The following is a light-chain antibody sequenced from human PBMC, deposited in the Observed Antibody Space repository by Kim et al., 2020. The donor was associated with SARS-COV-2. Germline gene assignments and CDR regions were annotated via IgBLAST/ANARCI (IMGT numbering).Light chain of an antibody. CDR3: QTWGTGSRGV. CDR1: SGNSSNA. V-gene: IGLV4-69*01. CDR2: LNSDGSH. J-gene: IGLJ2*01. Sequence: VTLTGTLSSGNSSNAIAWHQQQPEKGPRYLMKLNSDGSHSKGDGIPDRFSGSSSGAERYLTISSLQSEDEADYYCQTWGTGSRGVFGGGTQLTVL.